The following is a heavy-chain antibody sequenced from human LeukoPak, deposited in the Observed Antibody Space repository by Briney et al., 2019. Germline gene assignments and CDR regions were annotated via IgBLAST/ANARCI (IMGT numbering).Heavy chain of an antibody. J-gene: IGHJ5*01. V-gene: IGHV3-48*03. CDR1: GFIFSNFE. CDR2: ISHTGDV. CDR3: ARSSGSYRPFDS. D-gene: IGHD3-22*01. Sequence: GGSLRLSCAASGFIFSNFEMNWVRQAPGKGLEWVSHISHTGDVKYADSVKGRFTISRDNSKNSQYLQMTSLRAEDTAVYYCARSSGSYRPFDSWGQGILVTVSS.